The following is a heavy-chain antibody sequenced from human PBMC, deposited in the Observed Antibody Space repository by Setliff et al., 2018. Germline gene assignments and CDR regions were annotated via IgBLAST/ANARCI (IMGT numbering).Heavy chain of an antibody. CDR3: ARVGYYSVSGGTSCYATRCYYYYMDV. CDR1: GYTFSTYG. D-gene: IGHD2-2*01. V-gene: IGHV1-18*01. CDR2: IGTYDANT. Sequence: ASVKVSCKASGYTFSTYGLHWVRQAPGQGLEWMGWIGTYDANTIYSQKFQGRVIMTTDTSTSTVYMDLRNLRSDDTAVYYCARVGYYSVSGGTSCYATRCYYYYMDVWGKGTTVTVSS. J-gene: IGHJ6*03.